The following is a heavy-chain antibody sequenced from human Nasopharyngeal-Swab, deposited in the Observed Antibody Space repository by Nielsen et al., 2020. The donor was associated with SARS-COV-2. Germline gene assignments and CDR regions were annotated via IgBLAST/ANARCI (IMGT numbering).Heavy chain of an antibody. CDR3: ASRYCTNGVCYVDY. CDR2: SNPNSVGT. V-gene: IGHV1-2*02. D-gene: IGHD2-8*01. J-gene: IGHJ4*02. CDR1: GYTFTGYY. Sequence: ASVQFPCQASGYTFTGYYMHWVRQAPGQGLEWMGWSNPNSVGTNYAQKFQGRVTMTRDTSISTAYMELSRLRSDDTAVYYCASRYCTNGVCYVDYWGQGTLVTVSS.